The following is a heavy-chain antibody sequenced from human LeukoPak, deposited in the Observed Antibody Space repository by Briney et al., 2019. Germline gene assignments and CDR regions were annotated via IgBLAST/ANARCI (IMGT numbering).Heavy chain of an antibody. D-gene: IGHD7-27*01. V-gene: IGHV3-64*01. J-gene: IGHJ4*02. Sequence: GGSLRLSCAASGFTFSSYAMHWVLQAPGKGLEYVSAISSNGGSTYYANSVKGRFTISRDSSKNTLYLQMGSLRAEDMAVYYCARVALNGDFDYWGQGTLVTVSS. CDR1: GFTFSSYA. CDR3: ARVALNGDFDY. CDR2: ISSNGGST.